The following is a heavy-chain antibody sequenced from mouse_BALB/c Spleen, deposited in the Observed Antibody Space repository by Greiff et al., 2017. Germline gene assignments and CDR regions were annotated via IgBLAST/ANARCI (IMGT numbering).Heavy chain of an antibody. CDR3: ASGGDYDEASAY. V-gene: IGHV3-2*02. Sequence: EVKLQESGPGLVKPSQSLSLTCTVTGYSITSDYAWNWIRQFPGNKLEWMGYISYSGSTSYNPSLKSRISITRDTSKNQFFLQLNSVTTEDTATYYCASGGDYDEASAYWGQGTLVTVSA. D-gene: IGHD2-4*01. CDR1: GYSITSDYA. J-gene: IGHJ3*01. CDR2: ISYSGST.